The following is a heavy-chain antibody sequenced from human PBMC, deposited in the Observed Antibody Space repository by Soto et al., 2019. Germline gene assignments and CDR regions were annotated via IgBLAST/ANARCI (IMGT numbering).Heavy chain of an antibody. CDR3: ARASGSSYWFDP. CDR2: ISTYNGNT. V-gene: IGHV1-18*01. CDR1: GYTFTSYG. J-gene: IGHJ5*02. Sequence: QVQLVQSGAEVKKPGASVKVSCKASGYTFTSYGISWVRQAPGQGLEWLGWISTYNGNTNYAQKLRGSATMTTETSTRTAYMELRSLRSDDTAVYSCARASGSSYWFDPWGQGTLVTVSS. D-gene: IGHD1-26*01.